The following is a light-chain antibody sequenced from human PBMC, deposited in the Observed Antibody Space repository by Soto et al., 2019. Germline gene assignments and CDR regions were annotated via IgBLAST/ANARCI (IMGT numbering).Light chain of an antibody. J-gene: IGKJ4*01. CDR1: RTINTY. CDR2: GAS. CDR3: QQTYSDIS. Sequence: DVRMTQSPSSLSASVGDTITITCRASRTINTYLNWFQQKPGEPPRLLIYGASTLHDGVPSRFSGSGSGADFTLTISGLQPEDFASYHCQQTYSDISFGGGNKVAI. V-gene: IGKV1-39*01.